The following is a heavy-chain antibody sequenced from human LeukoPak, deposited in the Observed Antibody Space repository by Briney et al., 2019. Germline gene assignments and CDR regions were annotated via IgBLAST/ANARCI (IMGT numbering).Heavy chain of an antibody. CDR3: ARVAGVDSSGWYPNYYFDY. V-gene: IGHV4-61*01. CDR2: IYYSGST. J-gene: IGHJ4*02. CDR1: GGSISSGFY. Sequence: SETLSLTCTVSGGSISSGFYWSWIRQPPGKGLEWIGYIYYSGSTNYNPSLKSRVTISVDTSKNQFSLKLSSVTAADTAVYYCARVAGVDSSGWYPNYYFDYWGQGTLVTVSS. D-gene: IGHD6-19*01.